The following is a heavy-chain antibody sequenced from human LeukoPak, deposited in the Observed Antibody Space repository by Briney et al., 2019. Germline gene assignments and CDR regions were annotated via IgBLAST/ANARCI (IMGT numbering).Heavy chain of an antibody. CDR1: GYTFTSYY. CDR3: ARGQGGAAAAPGYFQH. Sequence: ASVKVSCKASGYTFTSYYMHWVRQAPGQGLEWMGIINPSGGSTSYAQKFQGRVTVTRDTSTSTVYMELSSLRSEDTAVYYCARGQGGAAAAPGYFQHWGQGTLVTVSS. V-gene: IGHV1-46*01. CDR2: INPSGGST. J-gene: IGHJ1*01. D-gene: IGHD6-13*01.